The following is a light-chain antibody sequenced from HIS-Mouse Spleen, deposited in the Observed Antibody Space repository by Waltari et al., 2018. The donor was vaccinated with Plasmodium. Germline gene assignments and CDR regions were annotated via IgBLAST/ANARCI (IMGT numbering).Light chain of an antibody. V-gene: IGKV3-20*01. Sequence: EIVLTQSPGTLSLSPGERATLSCRPSQSVSSSYLAWYQQKPGQAPRLLIYGASSRATGIPDRFSGSGSGTDFTLTISRLEPEDCAVYYCQQYGSSPYTFGQGTKLEIK. CDR3: QQYGSSPYT. J-gene: IGKJ2*01. CDR2: GAS. CDR1: QSVSSSY.